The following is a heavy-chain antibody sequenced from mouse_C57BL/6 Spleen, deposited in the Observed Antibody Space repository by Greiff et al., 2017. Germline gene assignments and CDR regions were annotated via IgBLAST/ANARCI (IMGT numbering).Heavy chain of an antibody. Sequence: VQLQQSGAELSKPGASVKLSCKASGYTFTSYWMHWVKQRPGQGLEWIGYINPSSGYTKYNQKFKDKATLTVDKSSSTAYMQLSSLTYEDSAVYYCARDYYSNYEYWGKGTTLTVSS. J-gene: IGHJ2*01. CDR1: GYTFTSYW. CDR2: INPSSGYT. CDR3: ARDYYSNYEY. D-gene: IGHD2-5*01. V-gene: IGHV1-7*01.